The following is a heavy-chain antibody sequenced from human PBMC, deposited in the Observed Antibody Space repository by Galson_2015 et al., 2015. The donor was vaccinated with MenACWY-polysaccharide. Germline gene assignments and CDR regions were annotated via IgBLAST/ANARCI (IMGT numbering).Heavy chain of an antibody. CDR3: AKDQAAYPMDV. V-gene: IGHV3-30*18. J-gene: IGHJ6*02. D-gene: IGHD2-21*01. CDR2: ISYDGSNK. CDR1: GFTFSSYG. Sequence: SLRLSCAASGFTFSSYGMHWVRQAPGKGLEWVAVISYDGSNKYYADSVKGRFTISRDNSKNTLYLQMNSLRAEDTAVYYCAKDQAAYPMDVWGQGTTVTVSS.